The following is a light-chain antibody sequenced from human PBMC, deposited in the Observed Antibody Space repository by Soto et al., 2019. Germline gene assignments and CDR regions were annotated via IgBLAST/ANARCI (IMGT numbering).Light chain of an antibody. J-gene: IGLJ1*01. V-gene: IGLV2-23*01. CDR1: SSDVGSYNL. CDR3: CSYAGSSTFYV. CDR2: EGS. Sequence: QSVLTQPASVSGSPGQSITISCTGTSSDVGSYNLVSWYQQHPGKAPKLMIYEGSKRPSGVSNRFSGSKSGSTASLTISGLQAEDEADYYCCSYAGSSTFYVFGIGTKVTVL.